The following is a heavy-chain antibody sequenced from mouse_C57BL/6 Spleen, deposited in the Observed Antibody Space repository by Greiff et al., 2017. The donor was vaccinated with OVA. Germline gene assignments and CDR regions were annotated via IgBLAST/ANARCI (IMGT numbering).Heavy chain of an antibody. CDR2: IYPGDGDT. D-gene: IGHD2-1*01. CDR3: ARGDGNYWFAY. V-gene: IGHV1-80*01. CDR1: GYAFSSYW. J-gene: IGHJ3*01. Sequence: QVHVKQSGAELVKPGASVKISCKASGYAFSSYWMNWVKQRPGKGLEWIGQIYPGDGDTNYNGKFKGKATLTADKSSSTAYMQLSSLTSEDSAVYFCARGDGNYWFAYWGQGTLVTVSA.